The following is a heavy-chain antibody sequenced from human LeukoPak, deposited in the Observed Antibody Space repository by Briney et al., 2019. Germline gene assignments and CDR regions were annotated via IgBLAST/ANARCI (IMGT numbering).Heavy chain of an antibody. V-gene: IGHV3-30*18. J-gene: IGHJ4*02. CDR3: ANPLGLAASTDCDY. Sequence: GGSLRLSCAASGFTFSSYGMHWVRQAPGKGLEWVAVISYDGSNKYYADSVKGRFTISRDNSKNTLYLQMNSLRAEDTAVYYCANPLGLAASTDCDYWGQGTLVTVSS. D-gene: IGHD6-25*01. CDR1: GFTFSSYG. CDR2: ISYDGSNK.